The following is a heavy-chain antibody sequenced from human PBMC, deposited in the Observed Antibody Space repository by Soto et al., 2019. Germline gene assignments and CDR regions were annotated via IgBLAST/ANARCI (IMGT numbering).Heavy chain of an antibody. V-gene: IGHV1-18*01. D-gene: IGHD5-18*01. CDR3: ARAWGYSYGFDP. CDR1: GYTFTSYG. Sequence: ATEKVSCKAAGYTFTSYGISWVRQAPGQGLEWMGWISAFNGNTNYAQKLQGRVTMTTDTSTSTAYMELRSLRSDDTAVYYCARAWGYSYGFDPWGQGTLVTVSS. CDR2: ISAFNGNT. J-gene: IGHJ5*02.